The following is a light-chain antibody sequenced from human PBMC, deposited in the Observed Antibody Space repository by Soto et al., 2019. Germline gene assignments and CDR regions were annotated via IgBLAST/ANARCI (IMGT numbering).Light chain of an antibody. V-gene: IGLV3-1*01. Sequence: SYELTQTPSVSVSPGQTASITCTGDKLGNKYVYWFQQKPGQSPVLVIYEDTKRPSGIPARFSGSNSGNTATLTISGTQAMDEADYYCQAWDSRIGVFGTGTKLTVL. J-gene: IGLJ1*01. CDR2: EDT. CDR1: KLGNKY. CDR3: QAWDSRIGV.